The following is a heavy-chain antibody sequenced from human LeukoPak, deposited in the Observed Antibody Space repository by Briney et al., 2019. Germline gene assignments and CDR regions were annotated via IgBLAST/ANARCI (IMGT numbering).Heavy chain of an antibody. Sequence: ASVKVSCKASGYTFTSYGISWVRQAPGQGLEWMGWISAYNGNTNYAQKLQGRVTMTTDTSTSTAYMELRSLRSDDTAVYYCARDLGSGIAAAGTELGYWGQGTLVTVSS. D-gene: IGHD6-13*01. V-gene: IGHV1-18*01. J-gene: IGHJ4*02. CDR1: GYTFTSYG. CDR3: ARDLGSGIAAAGTELGY. CDR2: ISAYNGNT.